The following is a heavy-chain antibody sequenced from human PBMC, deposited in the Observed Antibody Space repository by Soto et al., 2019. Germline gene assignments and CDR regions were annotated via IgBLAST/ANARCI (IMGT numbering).Heavy chain of an antibody. CDR2: ISHTGST. D-gene: IGHD2-15*01. J-gene: IGHJ5*02. Sequence: QLQLQESGSGLVKPSQTLSLTCAVSGGSITSGNSYSWSWIRQPPGKGLEWIGSISHTGSTSNTPSLKSRLTMSVDKSKNQFSLGLSSVTAADMAVYYCARAVTPYFGTWFDPWGQGILVTVSS. CDR1: GGSITSGNSYS. CDR3: ARAVTPYFGTWFDP. V-gene: IGHV4-30-2*01.